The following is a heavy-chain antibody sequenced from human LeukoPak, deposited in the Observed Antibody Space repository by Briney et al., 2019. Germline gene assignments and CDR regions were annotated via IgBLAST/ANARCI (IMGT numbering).Heavy chain of an antibody. CDR3: AKDMAVAGAYTFDY. CDR1: GFTFDDYA. Sequence: PGRSLRLSCAASGFTFDDYAMHWVRQAPGKGLEWVSGISWNSGSIGYADSVKGRFTIFRDNAKNSLYLQMNSLGAEDTALYYCAKDMAVAGAYTFDYWGQGTLVTVSS. CDR2: ISWNSGSI. D-gene: IGHD6-19*01. J-gene: IGHJ4*02. V-gene: IGHV3-9*01.